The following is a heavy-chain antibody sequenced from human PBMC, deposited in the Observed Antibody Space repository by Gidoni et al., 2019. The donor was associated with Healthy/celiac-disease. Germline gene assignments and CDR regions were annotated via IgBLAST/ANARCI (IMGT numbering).Heavy chain of an antibody. D-gene: IGHD3-10*02. CDR2: IWYDGSNK. Sequence: QVQLVASGGGVVQPGRSLRLSCAASGFTFSSYGMHWVRQAPGKGLEWVAVIWYDGSNKYYADSVKGRFTISRDNSKNTLYLQMNSLRAEDTAVYYCARDDGSLLRSFQHWGQGTLVTVSS. V-gene: IGHV3-33*01. CDR1: GFTFSSYG. CDR3: ARDDGSLLRSFQH. J-gene: IGHJ1*01.